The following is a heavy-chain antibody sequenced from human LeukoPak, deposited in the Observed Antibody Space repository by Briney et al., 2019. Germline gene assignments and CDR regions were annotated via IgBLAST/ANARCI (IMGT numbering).Heavy chain of an antibody. D-gene: IGHD4-17*01. CDR3: ARDNDGDYAFDI. CDR1: GGTFSSYT. CDR2: IIPILGLA. J-gene: IGHJ3*02. V-gene: IGHV1-69*04. Sequence: ASVKVSCKASGGTFSSYTISWVRQAPGQGLEWMGRIIPILGLANYAQKFPGRLTITADKSTSTAYMELSGLRSEDTAVYYCARDNDGDYAFDIWGQGTMVTVSS.